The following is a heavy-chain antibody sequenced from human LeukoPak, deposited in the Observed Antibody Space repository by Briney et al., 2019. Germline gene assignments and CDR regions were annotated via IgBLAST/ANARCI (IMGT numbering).Heavy chain of an antibody. J-gene: IGHJ4*02. CDR3: ARNFYYYGSGSYFDY. V-gene: IGHV1-46*01. CDR1: GYTFINYD. D-gene: IGHD3-10*01. CDR2: INPSGGST. Sequence: GASVKVSCKASGYTFINYDMSWVRQAPGQGLEWMGIINPSGGSTSYAQKFQGRVTMTRDTSTSTVYMELSSLRSEDTAVYYCARNFYYYGSGSYFDYWGQGTLVTVSS.